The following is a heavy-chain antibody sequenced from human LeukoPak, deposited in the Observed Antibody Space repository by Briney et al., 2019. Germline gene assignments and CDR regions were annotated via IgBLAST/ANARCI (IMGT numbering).Heavy chain of an antibody. J-gene: IGHJ4*02. V-gene: IGHV3-30*04. Sequence: GGSLRLSCAASGFTFSSYAMHWVRQAPGKGLEWVAVISYDGSNKYYADSAKGRFTISRDNSKNTLYLQMNSLRAEDTAVYYCAREDLIAVAVFDYWGQGTLVTVSS. CDR1: GFTFSSYA. CDR2: ISYDGSNK. D-gene: IGHD6-19*01. CDR3: AREDLIAVAVFDY.